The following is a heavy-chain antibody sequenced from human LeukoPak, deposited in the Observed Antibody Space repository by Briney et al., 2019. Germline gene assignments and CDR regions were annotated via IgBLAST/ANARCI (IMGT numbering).Heavy chain of an antibody. V-gene: IGHV4-59*01. CDR3: ARGGGYYDSSGYPDAFDI. CDR1: GGSISSYY. CDR2: IYYSGST. J-gene: IGHJ3*02. Sequence: PSETLSLTCTVSGGSISSYYWSWIRQPPGKGLEWIGYIYYSGSTNYNPSLKSRVTISVDTSKNQFSLKLSSVTAADTAVYYCARGGGYYDSSGYPDAFDIWGQGTMVTVSS. D-gene: IGHD3-22*01.